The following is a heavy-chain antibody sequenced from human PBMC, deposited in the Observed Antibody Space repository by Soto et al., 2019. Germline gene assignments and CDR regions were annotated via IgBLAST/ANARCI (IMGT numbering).Heavy chain of an antibody. D-gene: IGHD3-16*01. J-gene: IGHJ4*02. CDR2: TYYRSKWYN. Sequence: SQTLSLTCAISGDSVSSNSAAWNWIRQSPSRGLEWLGRTYYRSKWYNDYAVSVKSRITINPDTSKNQFSLQLNSVTPEDTAVYYCARSVNYDYIWGSYMPYYFDYWGQGTLVTVSS. V-gene: IGHV6-1*01. CDR1: GDSVSSNSAA. CDR3: ARSVNYDYIWGSYMPYYFDY.